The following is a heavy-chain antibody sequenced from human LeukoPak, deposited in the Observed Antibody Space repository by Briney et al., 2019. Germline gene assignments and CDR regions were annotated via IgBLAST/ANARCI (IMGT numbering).Heavy chain of an antibody. D-gene: IGHD3-3*01. CDR3: ARGYYDFWSGSNRFDP. CDR2: IYYSGST. V-gene: IGHV4-59*01. J-gene: IGHJ5*02. Sequence: SETLSLTCTVSGGSISSYYWSWIRQPPGKGLEWIGYIYYSGSTNYNPSLKSRVTISVDTSKNQFSLKLSSVTAADTAVYYCARGYYDFWSGSNRFDPWGQGTLVTVSS. CDR1: GGSISSYY.